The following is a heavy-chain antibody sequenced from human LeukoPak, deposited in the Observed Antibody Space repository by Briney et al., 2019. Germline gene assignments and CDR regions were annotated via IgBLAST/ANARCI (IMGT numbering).Heavy chain of an antibody. CDR1: GASINSTKW. J-gene: IGHJ4*02. D-gene: IGHD6-13*01. Sequence: SETLSLNCSVSGASINSTKWGSWVRQPPGKWLEWIGEIYHNEGTNYNPSLKSRVTISADKTRNQFSLKLNSVTAADTAVYYCARGSTWSDYWGQGTLVTVSS. V-gene: IGHV4-4*02. CDR2: IYHNEGT. CDR3: ARGSTWSDY.